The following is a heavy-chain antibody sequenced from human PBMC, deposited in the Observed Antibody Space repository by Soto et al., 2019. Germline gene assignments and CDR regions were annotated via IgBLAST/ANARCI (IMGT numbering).Heavy chain of an antibody. D-gene: IGHD2-8*01. CDR1: GFIFSSYG. Sequence: EVQLVESGGGLVQPGGSLRLSFAASGFIFSSYGMNWVRQAPGKGLEWVSYISSSSSTIYYVDSLKGRFTISRDNAKNVLCLQQTSLRDEDTAVYYWARGKGLPMNGTVYYSGMEVWGQGTAVTVSS. CDR2: ISSSSSTI. CDR3: ARGKGLPMNGTVYYSGMEV. J-gene: IGHJ6*02. V-gene: IGHV3-48*02.